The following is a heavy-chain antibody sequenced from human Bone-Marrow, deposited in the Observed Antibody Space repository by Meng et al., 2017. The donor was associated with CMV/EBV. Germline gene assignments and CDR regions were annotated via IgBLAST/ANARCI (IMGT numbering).Heavy chain of an antibody. J-gene: IGHJ5*02. Sequence: ASVKVSCKASGYTFTAYYMHWVRQAPGQGLEWMGWINPNSGDTKYVQKFQGRVTMTRDTSISTAYMELSRLTSDDTAVYYCALGRRAIGGSYYGLAWFDPWGQGTLVTCYS. CDR3: ALGRRAIGGSYYGLAWFDP. CDR2: INPNSGDT. D-gene: IGHD1-26*01. V-gene: IGHV1-2*02. CDR1: GYTFTAYY.